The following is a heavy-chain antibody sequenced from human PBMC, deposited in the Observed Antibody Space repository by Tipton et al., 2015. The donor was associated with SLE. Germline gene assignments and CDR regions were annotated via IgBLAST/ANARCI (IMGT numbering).Heavy chain of an antibody. CDR2: INWNSDYI. V-gene: IGHV3-9*01. D-gene: IGHD3-10*01. CDR3: ARRGETQVWAPDN. J-gene: IGHJ4*02. CDR1: GFTFSNYD. Sequence: SLRLSCAASGFTFSNYDMHWVRQAPGKGLEWVSSINWNSDYIGHVDSVKGRFTISRDNVKNSLYLQMNSLRAGDTAIYYCARRGETQVWAPDNWGQGTLVTVSS.